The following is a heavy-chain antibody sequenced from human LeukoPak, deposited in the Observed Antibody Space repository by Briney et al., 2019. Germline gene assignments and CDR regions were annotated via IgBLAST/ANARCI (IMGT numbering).Heavy chain of an antibody. D-gene: IGHD3-3*01. Sequence: GGSLRLSCAASGFTFSSYGMHWVRQAPGKGLEWVAVIWYDGSNKYYADSVKGRFTISRDNSKNTLYLQMNSLRAEDTAVYSCARGITIFGVVTRPDYWGQGTLVTVST. V-gene: IGHV3-33*01. J-gene: IGHJ4*02. CDR1: GFTFSSYG. CDR3: ARGITIFGVVTRPDY. CDR2: IWYDGSNK.